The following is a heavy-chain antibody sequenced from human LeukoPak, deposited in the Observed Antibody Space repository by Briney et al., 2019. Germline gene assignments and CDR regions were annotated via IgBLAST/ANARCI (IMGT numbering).Heavy chain of an antibody. CDR2: ISAYNGNT. J-gene: IGHJ4*02. CDR1: GYTSSSYG. V-gene: IGHV1-18*01. Sequence: ASVKVSCKASGYTSSSYGISWVRQAPGQGLEWMGWISAYNGNTNYAQKVQGRITMTTDTSTSTAYMELRSLRSDDTAVYYCARDAGYCSSTSCYAGLDYWGQGTLVTVSS. CDR3: ARDAGYCSSTSCYAGLDY. D-gene: IGHD2-2*01.